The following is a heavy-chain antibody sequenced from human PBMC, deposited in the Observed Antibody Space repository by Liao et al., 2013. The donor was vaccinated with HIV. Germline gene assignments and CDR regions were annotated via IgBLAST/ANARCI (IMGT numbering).Heavy chain of an antibody. CDR1: GGSDSHYY. Sequence: QVQLQQWGAGLLKPSETLSLTCAVYGGSDSHYYWSWIRQTPGKGLEWIGEINHSGSTTYNPSLRSRVTISKDTTRNQFSLHLGSVTAADAGVYYCASHLGPSTGPGYWGQGTLVTVSS. D-gene: IGHD1-26*01. V-gene: IGHV4-34*01. J-gene: IGHJ4*02. CDR3: ASHLGPSTGPGY. CDR2: INHSGST.